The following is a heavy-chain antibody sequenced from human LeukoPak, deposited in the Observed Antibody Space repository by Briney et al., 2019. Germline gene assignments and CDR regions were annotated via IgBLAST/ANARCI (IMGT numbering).Heavy chain of an antibody. J-gene: IGHJ3*02. Sequence: SETLSLTCTVSGGSISSYYWSWIRQPPGKGLEWIGYIYYSGSTNHNPSLKSRVTISIHTSKNQFSLKLSSVTAADTAVYYCARHDPIVGTPDAFDIWGQGTMVTVSS. D-gene: IGHD1-26*01. CDR1: GGSISSYY. CDR3: ARHDPIVGTPDAFDI. V-gene: IGHV4-59*08. CDR2: IYYSGST.